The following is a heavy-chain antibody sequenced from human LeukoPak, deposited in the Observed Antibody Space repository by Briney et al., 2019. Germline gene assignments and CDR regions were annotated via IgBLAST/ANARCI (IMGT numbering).Heavy chain of an antibody. V-gene: IGHV3-30*04. CDR3: AKDPRRGELDY. J-gene: IGHJ4*02. Sequence: GGSLRLSCAASGFTFSSYAMHWVRQAPGKGLEWVAVISYDGSNKYNADSVKGRFTISRDNSKNTLYLQMNSLRAEDTAVYYCAKDPRRGELDYWGQGTLVTVSS. CDR1: GFTFSSYA. CDR2: ISYDGSNK. D-gene: IGHD3-10*01.